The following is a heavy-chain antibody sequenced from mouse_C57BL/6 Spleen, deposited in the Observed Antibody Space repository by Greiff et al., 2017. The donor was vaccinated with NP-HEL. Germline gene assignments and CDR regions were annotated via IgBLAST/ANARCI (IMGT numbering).Heavy chain of an antibody. CDR2: IWTGGGT. CDR3: ARTGTPGAMDY. J-gene: IGHJ4*01. CDR1: GFSLTSYA. V-gene: IGHV2-9-1*01. Sequence: VKLQESGPGLVAPSPCLSITCTVSGFSLTSYAISWVRQPPGKGLEWIGVIWTGGGTNYNSANKSRQSISKDNSKSQAFLKMNSLQTDDAARYYCARTGTPGAMDYWGQGTSVTVSS. D-gene: IGHD4-1*01.